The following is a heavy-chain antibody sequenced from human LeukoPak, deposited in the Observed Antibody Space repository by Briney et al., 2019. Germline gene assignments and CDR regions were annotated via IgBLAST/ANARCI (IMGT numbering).Heavy chain of an antibody. D-gene: IGHD2-15*01. V-gene: IGHV3-11*05. CDR1: GFTFSDYY. CDR2: ISSSSSYT. Sequence: KPGGSLRLSCAASGFTFSDYYMSWIRQAPGKGLEWVSYISSSSSYTNYADSVKGRFTISRDNAKNSLYLQMNSLRAEDTAVYYCVRASWYCSGGSCYRCFDPWGQGTLVTVSS. J-gene: IGHJ5*02. CDR3: VRASWYCSGGSCYRCFDP.